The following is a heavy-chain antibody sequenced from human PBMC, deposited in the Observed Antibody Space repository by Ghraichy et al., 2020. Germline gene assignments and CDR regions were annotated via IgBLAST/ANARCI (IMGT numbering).Heavy chain of an antibody. V-gene: IGHV4-59*01. J-gene: IGHJ2*01. D-gene: IGHD3-22*01. Sequence: SETLSLTCSVSGGSTSSYYWSWIRQPPGKGLEWVGHIYFGGNTKYNPSLKSRLTMSIDTSKDQFSLKLTSLIAADTAVYYCARVPWPGSGYRDWYFDLWGRGTLVTVSS. CDR3: ARVPWPGSGYRDWYFDL. CDR1: GGSTSSYY. CDR2: IYFGGNT.